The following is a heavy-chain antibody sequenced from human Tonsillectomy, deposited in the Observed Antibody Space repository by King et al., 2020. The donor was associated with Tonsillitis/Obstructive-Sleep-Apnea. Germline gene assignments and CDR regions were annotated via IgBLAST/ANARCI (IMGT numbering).Heavy chain of an antibody. V-gene: IGHV3-9*01. CDR1: GFTFDDYA. D-gene: IGHD3-22*01. Sequence: VQLVESGGGLVQPGRSLRLSCAASGFTFDDYAMHWVRQAPGKGLEWVSGISWNSGNIGYADSVKGRFTISRDNAKNSLYLQMNSLRAEDTALYYCAKELMLYNYDSSGGTSYDWYFDLWGRGTLVTVSS. CDR2: ISWNSGNI. J-gene: IGHJ2*01. CDR3: AKELMLYNYDSSGGTSYDWYFDL.